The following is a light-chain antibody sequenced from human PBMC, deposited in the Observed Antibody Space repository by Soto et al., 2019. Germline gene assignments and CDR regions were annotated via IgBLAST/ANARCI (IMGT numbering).Light chain of an antibody. J-gene: IGLJ2*01. V-gene: IGLV4-60*03. CDR3: ETWDRNTYVV. CDR2: LEGSGNY. CDR1: SGHSKYI. Sequence: QAVVTQSSSASASLGSSVKLTCTLSSGHSKYIIAWHQQQPGKAPRYLMKLEGSGNYNKGSGVPDRFSGSSSGADRYLTISNLQSEDEADYYCETWDRNTYVVFGGGTKVTVL.